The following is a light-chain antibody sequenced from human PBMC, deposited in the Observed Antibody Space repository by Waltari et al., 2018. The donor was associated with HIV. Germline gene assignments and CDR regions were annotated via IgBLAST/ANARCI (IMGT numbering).Light chain of an antibody. Sequence: EIVMTQSPATLSVSPGERATLSCRASQSVSSNLAWLQQKPGQAPRLLIYGASTRATGIPARFSGSGSGTEFTLTISSLQSEDFAVYYCQQYNNWPRTFGQGTKLEIK. V-gene: IGKV3-15*01. J-gene: IGKJ2*01. CDR1: QSVSSN. CDR3: QQYNNWPRT. CDR2: GAS.